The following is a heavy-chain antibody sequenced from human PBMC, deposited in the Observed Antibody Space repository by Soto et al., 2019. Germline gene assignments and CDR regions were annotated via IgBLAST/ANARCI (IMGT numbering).Heavy chain of an antibody. D-gene: IGHD3-22*01. CDR1: GFTFSSYG. J-gene: IGHJ4*02. CDR3: AKDLGQYYYDSSGYLFDY. V-gene: IGHV3-30*18. Sequence: QVQLVESGGGVVQPGGSLRLSCVASGFTFSSYGMHWVRQAPGKGLEWVAVISYDGRYKYYADSVKGRFTISRDNSKNTLFLQMNSLRVEDTAVYYCAKDLGQYYYDSSGYLFDYWGQGTLVTVSS. CDR2: ISYDGRYK.